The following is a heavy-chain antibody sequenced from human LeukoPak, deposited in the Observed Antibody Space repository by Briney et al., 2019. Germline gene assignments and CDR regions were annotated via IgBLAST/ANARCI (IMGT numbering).Heavy chain of an antibody. V-gene: IGHV3-30*02. Sequence: QTGGSLRLSRAASGFPFSGYGMNWVRQAPGKGLEWVAFIRNDGSNKYYVDSVKDRFTISRDNSKNTLYLQMDSLRAEDTAVYYCAKKGHDNSGLFDYWGQGTLVTVSS. D-gene: IGHD5-12*01. J-gene: IGHJ4*02. CDR3: AKKGHDNSGLFDY. CDR1: GFPFSGYG. CDR2: IRNDGSNK.